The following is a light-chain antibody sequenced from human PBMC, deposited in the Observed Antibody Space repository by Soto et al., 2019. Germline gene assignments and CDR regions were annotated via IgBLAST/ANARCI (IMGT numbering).Light chain of an antibody. Sequence: IQLTGSPSCLSGALGARVAVTFRASQGISSNLAWYQQKPGKAPKLLINAASTLQSGVPSRFSGSGSGTDFTLTIRSLQPEDFTTYNCQQLNSYPITFGQGTRLEIK. J-gene: IGKJ5*01. CDR1: QGISSN. V-gene: IGKV1-9*01. CDR2: AAS. CDR3: QQLNSYPIT.